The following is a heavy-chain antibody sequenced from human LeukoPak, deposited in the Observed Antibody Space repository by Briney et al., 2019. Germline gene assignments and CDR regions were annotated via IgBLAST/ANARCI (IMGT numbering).Heavy chain of an antibody. J-gene: IGHJ4*02. D-gene: IGHD4/OR15-4a*01. Sequence: QSGGSLRLSCAASGFTFNSYAMSWVRQAPGKGLEWGSAISGSGGSTYYADSVKGRFTISRDNSKNTLYLQMNSLRAEDTAVYYCAKESNIDGSLGYSDYWGQGTLVTVSS. CDR3: AKESNIDGSLGYSDY. CDR2: ISGSGGST. V-gene: IGHV3-23*01. CDR1: GFTFNSYA.